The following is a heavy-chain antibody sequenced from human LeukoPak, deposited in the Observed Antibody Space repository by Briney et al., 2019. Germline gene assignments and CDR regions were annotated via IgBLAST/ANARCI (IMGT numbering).Heavy chain of an antibody. J-gene: IGHJ5*02. CDR3: ARGYCSGGSCYSVENWFDP. V-gene: IGHV1-2*06. D-gene: IGHD2-15*01. Sequence: GASVTVSFKAAGYTFTGYYLFWVRQAPGQGLEWMGRINPDSGGTNYAQKFQGRVTMTRDTSISTAYMELSRLRSDDTAVYYCARGYCSGGSCYSVENWFDPWGQGTLVTVSS. CDR1: GYTFTGYY. CDR2: INPDSGGT.